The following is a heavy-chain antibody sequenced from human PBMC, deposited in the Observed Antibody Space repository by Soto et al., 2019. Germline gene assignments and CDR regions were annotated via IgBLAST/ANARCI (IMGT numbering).Heavy chain of an antibody. CDR2: IGSGGTI. CDR1: GFTFSTYE. Sequence: EGSLRLSCAASGFTFSTYEMTWVRQAPGKGLEWVSYIGSGGTIFYADSVKGRFTISRDNARNSLYLQMNSLRDEDTAVYYCARGGYYWDNWGRGSLVTVSS. D-gene: IGHD3-3*01. J-gene: IGHJ4*01. V-gene: IGHV3-48*03. CDR3: ARGGYYWDN.